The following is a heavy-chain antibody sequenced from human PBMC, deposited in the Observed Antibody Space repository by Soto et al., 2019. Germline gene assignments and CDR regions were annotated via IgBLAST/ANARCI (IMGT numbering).Heavy chain of an antibody. CDR1: GGPFTRYA. CDR3: ARGVAPGQTADPDDFAI. J-gene: IGHJ3*02. V-gene: IGHV1-69*01. CDR2: ITPIAETT. Sequence: QAQLVQSGAEVRKPGSSVRVSCRASGGPFTRYAASWVRQAPGQGFEWIMGITPIAETTHYPQKFQGRLSITADESKDAVQKELRGPTSADPAVYFCARGVAPGQTADPDDFAIWRQGSRVPVSS. D-gene: IGHD3-3*01.